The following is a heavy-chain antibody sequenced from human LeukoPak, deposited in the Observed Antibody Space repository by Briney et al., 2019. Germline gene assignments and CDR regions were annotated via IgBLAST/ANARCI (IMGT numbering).Heavy chain of an antibody. CDR3: ARGQEADELLLDY. J-gene: IGHJ4*02. CDR1: GYTFTSYD. D-gene: IGHD2-15*01. V-gene: IGHV1-8*01. Sequence: GASVKVSCKASGYTFTSYDINWVRQATGQGLEWMGWMNPNSGNTGYAQKFQGRVTMTRNTSISTAYMELSGLRSEDTAVYYCARGQEADELLLDYWGQGTLVTVSS. CDR2: MNPNSGNT.